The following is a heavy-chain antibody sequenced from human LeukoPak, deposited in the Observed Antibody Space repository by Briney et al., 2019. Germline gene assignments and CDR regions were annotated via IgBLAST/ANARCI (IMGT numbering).Heavy chain of an antibody. D-gene: IGHD2-21*02. J-gene: IGHJ3*02. Sequence: ASLKVSCKVSGSTLTELATMHWVRQTPGKGLEWMGRFRLEDGETIYAQKFQGRVALTADTSSGTAYMELSSLRSDDTAVYYCTILGDVTDGIDMWGQGTKVIVSS. V-gene: IGHV1-24*01. CDR1: GSTLTELA. CDR2: FRLEDGET. CDR3: TILGDVTDGIDM.